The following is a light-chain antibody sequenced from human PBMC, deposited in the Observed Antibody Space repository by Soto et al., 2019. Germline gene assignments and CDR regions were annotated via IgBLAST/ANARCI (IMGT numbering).Light chain of an antibody. CDR3: QQYNTWPRT. Sequence: EIVLTQSPATLSSFPGDRVTLSCRASQNVNNNLAWYQQRPGQAPRLLFYGASIRATAVPARFTASGSGTEFTLTISSLQSEDFAVYYCQQYNTWPRTFGQGTKVDIK. J-gene: IGKJ1*01. V-gene: IGKV3-15*01. CDR1: QNVNNN. CDR2: GAS.